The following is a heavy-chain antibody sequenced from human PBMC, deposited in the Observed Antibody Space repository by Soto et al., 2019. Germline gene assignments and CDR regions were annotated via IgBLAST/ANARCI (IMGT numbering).Heavy chain of an antibody. CDR1: GFTFSTYG. J-gene: IGHJ4*02. CDR2: ISYDGGNK. D-gene: IGHD6-19*01. CDR3: ANDGNVFSSRWYAPSLDY. Sequence: QVQLVESGGDVVQPGRSLRPSCAASGFTFSTYGMHWVRQAPGKGLAWVAVISYDGGNKYYTDAVSDRFNISKDKSKNTVYLQMNSLRAEDTAVYSCANDGNVFSSRWYAPSLDYSGQGALVTVSS. V-gene: IGHV3-30*18.